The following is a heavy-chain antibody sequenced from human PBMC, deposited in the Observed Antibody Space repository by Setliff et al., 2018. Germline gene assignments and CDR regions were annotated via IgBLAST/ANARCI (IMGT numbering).Heavy chain of an antibody. CDR3: ARGAYGDYYFDY. CDR1: GFTFSTYW. Sequence: PGGSLRLSCAASGFTFSTYWMSWVRQAPGKGLEWVANIKQDGSDKYYVDSVKGRFTISRDNAKNSLYLQMNNLRAEDTAVYYCARGAYGDYYFDYWGQGTLVTVSS. J-gene: IGHJ4*02. D-gene: IGHD4-17*01. CDR2: IKQDGSDK. V-gene: IGHV3-7*01.